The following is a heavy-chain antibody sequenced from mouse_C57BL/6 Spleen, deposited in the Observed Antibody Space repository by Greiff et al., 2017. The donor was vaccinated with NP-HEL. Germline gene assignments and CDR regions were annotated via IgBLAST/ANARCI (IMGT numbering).Heavy chain of an antibody. CDR1: GYTFTDYN. V-gene: IGHV1-18*01. Sequence: EVQLQQSGPELVKPGASVKIPCKASGYTFTDYNMDWVKQSHGKSLEWIGDINPNNGGTIYNQKFKGKATLTVDKSSSTAYMELRSLTSEDTAVYYCARYYGSSPFYWYFDVWGTGTTVTVSS. CDR3: ARYYGSSPFYWYFDV. CDR2: INPNNGGT. J-gene: IGHJ1*03. D-gene: IGHD1-1*01.